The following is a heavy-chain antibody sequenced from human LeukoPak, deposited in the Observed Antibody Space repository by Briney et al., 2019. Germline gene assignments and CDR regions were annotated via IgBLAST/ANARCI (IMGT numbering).Heavy chain of an antibody. CDR1: GYTFTGYY. D-gene: IGHD3-10*01. Sequence: ASVKVSCKASGYTFTGYYMHWVRQAPGQGLEWMGWINPNSGGTNYAQKFQGRVTMTRDTSISTAYMKLSRLRSDDTAVYYCARALWFGIHLPFDYWGQGTLVTVSS. J-gene: IGHJ4*02. CDR2: INPNSGGT. CDR3: ARALWFGIHLPFDY. V-gene: IGHV1-2*02.